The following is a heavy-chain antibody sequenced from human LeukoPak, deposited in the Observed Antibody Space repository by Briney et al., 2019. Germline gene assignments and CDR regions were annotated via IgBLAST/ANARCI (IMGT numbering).Heavy chain of an antibody. J-gene: IGHJ4*02. CDR1: GFIFSDYY. Sequence: PGGSLRFSCAASGFIFSDYYMSWIRQAPGKGLEWISYISIVSDTIRYADSVKGRFTISRDNVKNSLYLQMNSLRAEDTAVYYCARESWGRVDQWGQGTLVTVSS. D-gene: IGHD3-16*01. CDR2: ISIVSDTI. V-gene: IGHV3-11*01. CDR3: ARESWGRVDQ.